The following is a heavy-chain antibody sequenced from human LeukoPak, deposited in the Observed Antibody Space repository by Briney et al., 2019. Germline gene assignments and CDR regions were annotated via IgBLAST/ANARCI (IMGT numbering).Heavy chain of an antibody. J-gene: IGHJ2*01. Sequence: GGSLRLSCAASGFTFSSYSMNCVRQAPGKGLEWVSGISSSSSYIYYADSVKGRFTISRDNAKNSLYLQMNSLRDEDTAVYYCARERSRGIAVGGGGHWYFDLWGRGTLVTVSS. CDR2: ISSSSSYI. D-gene: IGHD6-19*01. CDR3: ARERSRGIAVGGGGHWYFDL. CDR1: GFTFSSYS. V-gene: IGHV3-21*01.